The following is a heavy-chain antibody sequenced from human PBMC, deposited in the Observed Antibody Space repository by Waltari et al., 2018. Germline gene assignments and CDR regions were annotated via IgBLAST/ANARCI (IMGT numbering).Heavy chain of an antibody. V-gene: IGHV4-38-2*01. Sequence: QVQLQESGPGLVKPSETLSLICAVSGYSISSGYYWGWIRQPPGKGLEWIGSIIHGGGTCYISALKSRVTISLDTSTNLFSLKLTSVTAADTAVYYCARVLGPYPYYFDYWGQGTLVTVSS. J-gene: IGHJ4*02. CDR1: GYSISSGYY. CDR2: IIHGGGT. CDR3: ARVLGPYPYYFDY.